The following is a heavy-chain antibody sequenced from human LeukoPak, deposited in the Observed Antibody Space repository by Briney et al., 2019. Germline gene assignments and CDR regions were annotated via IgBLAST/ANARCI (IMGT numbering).Heavy chain of an antibody. CDR2: MNPNSGNT. CDR1: GYTFTSYD. J-gene: IGHJ6*02. D-gene: IGHD2-2*01. V-gene: IGHV1-8*01. CDR3: ARKGYCSSTSCFSIYYYGMDV. Sequence: ASVKVSCKASGYTFTSYDINWVRQATGQGLEWMGWMNPNSGNTGYAQKFQGGVTMTRNTSISTAYMELSSLRSEDTAVYYCARKGYCSSTSCFSIYYYGMDVWGQGTTVTVSS.